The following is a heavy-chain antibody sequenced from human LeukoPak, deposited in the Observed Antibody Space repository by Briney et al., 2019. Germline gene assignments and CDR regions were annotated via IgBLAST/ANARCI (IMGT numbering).Heavy chain of an antibody. CDR2: ISGSGGST. Sequence: GGSLRLSCAASGFTFSSYAMSWVRQAPGKGLEWVSAISGSGGSTYYADSVKGRFTISRDNSKNTLYLQMNSLRAEDTAVYYCAKLSHHYDSSGYAEYFQHWGQGTLVTVSS. D-gene: IGHD3-22*01. CDR3: AKLSHHYDSSGYAEYFQH. V-gene: IGHV3-23*01. J-gene: IGHJ1*01. CDR1: GFTFSSYA.